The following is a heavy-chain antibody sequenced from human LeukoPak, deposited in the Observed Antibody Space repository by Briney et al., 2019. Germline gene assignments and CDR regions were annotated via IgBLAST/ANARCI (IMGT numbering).Heavy chain of an antibody. CDR2: IYPDDSDT. CDR3: ARLSWIAAAGTGYGPFDY. V-gene: IGHV5-51*01. CDR1: GYSFTSYW. D-gene: IGHD6-13*01. J-gene: IGHJ4*02. Sequence: GESLKISCKGSGYSFTSYWIGWVRQMPGKGLEWMGIIYPDDSDTRYSPSFQGQVTISADKSISTAYLQWSSLKASDTAMYYCARLSWIAAAGTGYGPFDYWGQGTLVTVSS.